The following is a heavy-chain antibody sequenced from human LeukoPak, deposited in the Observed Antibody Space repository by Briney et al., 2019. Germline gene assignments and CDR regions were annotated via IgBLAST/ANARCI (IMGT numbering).Heavy chain of an antibody. D-gene: IGHD4-17*01. CDR2: IYYSGST. CDR1: GGSISSHY. J-gene: IGHJ3*02. CDR3: ARDLVTVTKGFNI. V-gene: IGHV4-59*11. Sequence: SETLSLTCTVSGGSISSHYWSWIRQPPGKGLEWIGYIYYSGSTNYNPSLKSRVTISIDTSKNQFSLKLSSVTAADTAVYYCARDLVTVTKGFNIWGQGTMVSVSS.